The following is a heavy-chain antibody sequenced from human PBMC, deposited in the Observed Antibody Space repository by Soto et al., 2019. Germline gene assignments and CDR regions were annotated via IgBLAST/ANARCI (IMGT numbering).Heavy chain of an antibody. CDR1: GASITGSSY. J-gene: IGHJ4*02. V-gene: IGHV4-4*07. CDR2: FSLSGTT. CDR3: ARGMTPPGAPAWYYFDS. Sequence: SETLSLTCTVSGASITGSSYWSWIRQPAGKGLEWIGRFSLSGTTNYNPSLRSRVTMSADVSKSQFSLRLTSVTAADTALYYCARGMTPPGAPAWYYFDSWGQGTLVTVSS. D-gene: IGHD2-8*02.